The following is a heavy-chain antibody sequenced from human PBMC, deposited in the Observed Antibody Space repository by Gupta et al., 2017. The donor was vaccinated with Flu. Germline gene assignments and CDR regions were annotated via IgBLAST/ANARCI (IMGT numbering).Heavy chain of an antibody. CDR1: GASVTTSDST. J-gene: IGHJ4*02. CDR3: ARWLVSRHYFDL. V-gene: IGHV4-39*01. Sequence: QLHLQESGPGLVMSSETLSLTCSVSGASVTTSDSTWGWVRQPPGKGLEWIGDISSFAPTHYSPSLRRRLSISFDSSKNQVLLRLSFVTAADTGVYFCARWLVSRHYFDLWGQGTRVTVSA. D-gene: IGHD5-12*01. CDR2: ISSFAPT.